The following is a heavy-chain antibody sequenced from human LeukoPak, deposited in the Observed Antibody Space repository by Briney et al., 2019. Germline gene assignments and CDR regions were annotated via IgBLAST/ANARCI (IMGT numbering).Heavy chain of an antibody. D-gene: IGHD5-18*01. CDR3: AASVDTVIYHYYYAMDV. CDR1: GFTFASSA. Sequence: ASVKVSCKASGFTFASSAIQWVRQARGQRLEWIGWIVVGSGSTNYAQRFQERVTITRDMSTSTAYMELSSLRSEDTAVYYCAASVDTVIYHYYYAMDVWGKGTTVTVSS. V-gene: IGHV1-58*02. CDR2: IVVGSGST. J-gene: IGHJ6*04.